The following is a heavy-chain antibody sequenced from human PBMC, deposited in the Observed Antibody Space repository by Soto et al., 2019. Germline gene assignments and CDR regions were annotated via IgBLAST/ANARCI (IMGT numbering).Heavy chain of an antibody. Sequence: SETLSLTCGVYGGSFRNYYWIWVRQPPGKGLEWIGEINHSGSTNYNPSLKSRVTISVDTSKNQFSLKLSSVTAADTAVYYCARVRGGYCSSTSCYTSSYYYYGMDVWGQGTTVTVSS. D-gene: IGHD2-2*02. J-gene: IGHJ6*02. V-gene: IGHV4-34*01. CDR1: GGSFRNYY. CDR3: ARVRGGYCSSTSCYTSSYYYYGMDV. CDR2: INHSGST.